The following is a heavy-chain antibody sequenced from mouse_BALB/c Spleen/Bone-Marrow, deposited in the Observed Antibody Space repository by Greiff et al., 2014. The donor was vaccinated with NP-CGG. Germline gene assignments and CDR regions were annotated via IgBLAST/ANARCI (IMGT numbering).Heavy chain of an antibody. J-gene: IGHJ4*01. CDR3: ARYDYDGAYAMDY. CDR2: ISSGGST. V-gene: IGHV5-6-5*01. D-gene: IGHD2-4*01. CDR1: GFTFSSYA. Sequence: EVKLMESGGGLVKPGGSLKLSCAASGFTFSSYAMSWVRQTPEKRLEWVASISSGGSTYYPDSVKGRFTISRDNARNILYLQMSSLRSEDTAMYYCARYDYDGAYAMDYWGQGTSVSVSP.